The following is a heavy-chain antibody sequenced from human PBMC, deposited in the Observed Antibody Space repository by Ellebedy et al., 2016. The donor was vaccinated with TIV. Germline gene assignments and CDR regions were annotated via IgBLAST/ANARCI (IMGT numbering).Heavy chain of an antibody. CDR1: GFTLTSYG. Sequence: GGSLRLSCAASGFTLTSYGMHWVRQAPGKGLEWVAVIRYEGNDKYYAESVKGRFTISRDNAMKSLYLQMNSLRDEDTAVYYCAKRSGTIPFEYWGQGTLVTVSS. D-gene: IGHD3-3*01. CDR3: AKRSGTIPFEY. CDR2: IRYEGNDK. J-gene: IGHJ4*02. V-gene: IGHV3-30*02.